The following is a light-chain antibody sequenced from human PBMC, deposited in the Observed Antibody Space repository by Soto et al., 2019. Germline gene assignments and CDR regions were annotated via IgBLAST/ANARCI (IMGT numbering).Light chain of an antibody. CDR1: QSVSSN. Sequence: EIVMTQSPATLSVSPGERVTLSCRASQSVSSNLAWYQQKPGQAPRLLITRATGIPVRFSGSGSGTEFTLTISSLQSEDFATYYCQQYYRYPWTFGQGTKVEI. V-gene: IGKV3-15*01. J-gene: IGKJ1*01. CDR3: QQYYRYPWT.